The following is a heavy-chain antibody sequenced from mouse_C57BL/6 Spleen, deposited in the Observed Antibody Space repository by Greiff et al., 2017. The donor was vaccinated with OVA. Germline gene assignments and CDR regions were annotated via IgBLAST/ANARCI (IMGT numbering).Heavy chain of an antibody. V-gene: IGHV1-50*01. CDR1: GYTFTSYW. J-gene: IGHJ2*01. CDR2: IDPSDSYT. Sequence: QVQLQQPGAELVKPGASVKLSCKASGYTFTSYWMQWVKQRPGQGLEWIGEIDPSDSYTNYNQKFKGKATLTVDTSSSTAYMQLSSLTSEDSAVYYCAKGDYDGRAYYFDYWGQGTTLTVSS. D-gene: IGHD2-4*01. CDR3: AKGDYDGRAYYFDY.